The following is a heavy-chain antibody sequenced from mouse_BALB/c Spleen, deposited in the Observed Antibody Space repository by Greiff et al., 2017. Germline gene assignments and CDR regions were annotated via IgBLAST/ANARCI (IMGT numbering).Heavy chain of an antibody. V-gene: IGHV1-77*01. Sequence: QVQLQQSGPELVKPGASVKMSCKASGYTFTDYVISWVKQRTGQGLEWIGEIYPGSGSTYYNEKFKGKATLTADKSSNTAYMQLSSLTSEDSAVYFCARWATTVVAKTWYFDVWGAGTTVTVSS. D-gene: IGHD1-1*01. CDR2: IYPGSGST. CDR1: GYTFTDYV. J-gene: IGHJ1*01. CDR3: ARWATTVVAKTWYFDV.